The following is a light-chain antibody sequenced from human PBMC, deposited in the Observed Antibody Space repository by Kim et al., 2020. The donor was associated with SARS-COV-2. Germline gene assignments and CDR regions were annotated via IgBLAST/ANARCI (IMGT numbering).Light chain of an antibody. V-gene: IGLV3-21*04. CDR1: NIGSKS. Sequence: ARGKTDRITCGGNNIGSKSVHGYQQKQGQAPVLVIYYDSDRPSGIPERFSGSNSGNTATLTISRVEAGDEADDYCQVWDSSSDHRVFGGGTQLTVL. CDR2: YDS. J-gene: IGLJ3*02. CDR3: QVWDSSSDHRV.